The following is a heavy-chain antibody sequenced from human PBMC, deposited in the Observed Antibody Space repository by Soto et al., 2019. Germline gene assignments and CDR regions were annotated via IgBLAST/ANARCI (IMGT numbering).Heavy chain of an antibody. D-gene: IGHD2-8*01. V-gene: IGHV4-59*08. CDR2: IYYSGST. Sequence: QVQLQESGPGLVKPSETLSLTCTVSGGSISSYYWSWIRQPPGKGLEWIGYIYYSGSTNYNPSLKSRVTISKLSSVTAADTAVYYCARRWGYAIDYWGQGTLVTVSS. J-gene: IGHJ4*02. CDR3: ARRWGYAIDY. CDR1: GGSISSYY.